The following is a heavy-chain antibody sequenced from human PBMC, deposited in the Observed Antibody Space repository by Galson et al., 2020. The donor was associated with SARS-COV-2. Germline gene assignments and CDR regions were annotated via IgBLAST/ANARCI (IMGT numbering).Heavy chain of an antibody. CDR3: ARGGMGNDYFDY. CDR2: IYSEGSST. Sequence: ALHGESLKISCAVSGFTFSNHWMHWVRQAPGKGLVWVSRIYSEGSSTNYADSVKGRFTISGDNAKNTLYLQMNSLRAEDTAVYYCARGGMGNDYFDYGGQGTLVTVSS. D-gene: IGHD7-27*01. J-gene: IGHJ4*02. V-gene: IGHV3-74*01. CDR1: GFTFSNHW.